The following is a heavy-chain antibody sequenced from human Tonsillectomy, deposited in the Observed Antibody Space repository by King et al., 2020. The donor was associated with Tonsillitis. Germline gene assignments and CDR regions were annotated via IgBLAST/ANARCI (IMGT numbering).Heavy chain of an antibody. CDR3: AKSSMIVVVIPDY. D-gene: IGHD3-22*01. CDR2: ISGSGGST. J-gene: IGHJ4*02. Sequence: SWVRQAPGKELEWVSAISGSGGSTYYADSVKGRFPISRDNSKNMLYLQMNSLRAEDMAVYYCAKSSMIVVVIPDYWGQGTLVTVSS. V-gene: IGHV3-23*01.